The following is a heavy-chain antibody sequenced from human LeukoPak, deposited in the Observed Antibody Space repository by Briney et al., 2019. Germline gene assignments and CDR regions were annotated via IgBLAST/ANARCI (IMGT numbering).Heavy chain of an antibody. J-gene: IGHJ1*01. D-gene: IGHD3-22*01. V-gene: IGHV3-23*01. CDR3: AKSYDSSGRYFQH. CDR2: ISGSGGST. CDR1: GITLSNYG. Sequence: RGGSLRLSCAVSGITLSNYGMSWVRQAPGKGLEWVSAISGSGGSTYYADSVKGRFTISRDNSKNTLYLQMNSLRAEDTAVYYCAKSYDSSGRYFQHWGQGTLVTVSS.